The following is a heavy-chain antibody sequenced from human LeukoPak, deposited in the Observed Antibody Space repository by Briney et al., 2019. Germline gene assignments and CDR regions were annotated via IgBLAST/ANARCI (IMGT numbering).Heavy chain of an antibody. V-gene: IGHV1-2*02. CDR1: GYTFTDYY. D-gene: IGHD6-19*01. CDR2: IKPNSGGT. J-gene: IGHJ5*02. CDR3: AREPVTGTLNFFDP. Sequence: ASVKVSCKASGYTFTDYYLHWVRQAPGQGLEWMGWIKPNSGGTNYAHKFQGRVTMARDTSLNTAYMELNRLISDDTAVYYCAREPVTGTLNFFDPWGQGALVTVTS.